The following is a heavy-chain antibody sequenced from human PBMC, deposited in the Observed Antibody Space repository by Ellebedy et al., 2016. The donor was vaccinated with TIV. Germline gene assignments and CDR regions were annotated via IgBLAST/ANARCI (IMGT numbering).Heavy chain of an antibody. CDR3: ARDNSNGVPDDAFDI. CDR2: INHSGST. CDR1: GGSFSGYY. V-gene: IGHV4-34*01. J-gene: IGHJ3*02. Sequence: SETLSLXCAVYGGSFSGYYWSWIRQPPGKGLEWIGEINHSGSTNYNPSLKSRVTISVDTSKNQFSLKLSSVTAADTAVYYCARDNSNGVPDDAFDIWGQGTMVTVSS. D-gene: IGHD2-2*01.